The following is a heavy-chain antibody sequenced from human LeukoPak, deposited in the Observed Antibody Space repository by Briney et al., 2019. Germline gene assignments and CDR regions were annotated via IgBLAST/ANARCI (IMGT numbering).Heavy chain of an antibody. D-gene: IGHD3-9*01. V-gene: IGHV4-34*01. CDR2: INHSGST. CDR3: ARLVRYFDWYLVVAFDT. Sequence: SETLSLTCAVYGGSFSGYYWSWIRQPPGKGLEWMGEINHSGSTNYNPSLTSRVTISVDTSKNQFSLKLSSVTAADTAVYYCARLVRYFDWYLVVAFDTWGQGTMVTVSS. CDR1: GGSFSGYY. J-gene: IGHJ3*02.